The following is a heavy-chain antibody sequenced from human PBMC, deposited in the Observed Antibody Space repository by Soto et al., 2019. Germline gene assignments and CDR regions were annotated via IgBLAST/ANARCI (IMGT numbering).Heavy chain of an antibody. CDR3: AKGEACGDYMADY. CDR2: ISGSGGST. Sequence: EVQLLESGGGLVQPGGSLRLSCAASGFTFSSYAMSWVRQAPGKGLEWVSAISGSGGSTYYADSVKGRFTISRDNSKNTLFLQMNSLRAEDTAVYYCAKGEACGDYMADYWGQGTLVTVSS. V-gene: IGHV3-23*01. J-gene: IGHJ4*02. CDR1: GFTFSSYA. D-gene: IGHD4-17*01.